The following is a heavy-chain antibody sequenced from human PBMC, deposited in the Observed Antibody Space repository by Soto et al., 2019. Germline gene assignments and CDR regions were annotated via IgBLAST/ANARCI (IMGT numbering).Heavy chain of an antibody. J-gene: IGHJ4*02. Sequence: QVQLQESGPGLVEPSGTLSLTCTVSGGSISSNWWSWVRQPPGQGLEWIGEIYHSGTTNYNPPLKSRATMSVDESKNQFSLKLTSVTAADTALYYCARHLGPPGTRGFDFWGQGILVTVS. CDR1: GGSISSNW. V-gene: IGHV4-4*02. CDR3: ARHLGPPGTRGFDF. CDR2: IYHSGTT.